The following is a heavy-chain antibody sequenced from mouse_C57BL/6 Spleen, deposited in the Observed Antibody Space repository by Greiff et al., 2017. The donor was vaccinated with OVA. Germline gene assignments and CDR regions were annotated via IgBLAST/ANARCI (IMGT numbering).Heavy chain of an antibody. J-gene: IGHJ3*01. CDR3: ARGGIGDGFAY. CDR1: GYTFTSYT. D-gene: IGHD2-14*01. CDR2: INPSSGYT. Sequence: VQLKESGAELARPGASVKMSCKASGYTFTSYTMHWVKQRPGKGLEWIGYINPSSGYTKYNQKFKDKATLTADKSSSTAYMQLSSLTSEDSAVYYCARGGIGDGFAYWGQGTLVTVSA. V-gene: IGHV1-4*01.